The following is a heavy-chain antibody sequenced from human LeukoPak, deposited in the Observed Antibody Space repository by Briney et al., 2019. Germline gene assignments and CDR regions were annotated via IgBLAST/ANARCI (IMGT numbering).Heavy chain of an antibody. D-gene: IGHD1-26*01. CDR3: AKAFGFGATPFDYFDY. Sequence: GGSLRLSCAASGFTFSSYAMSWVRQAPGKGLEWVSAISGSGGSTYYADSVKGRFTISRDNSKNTLYLQMNSLRAEDTAVYYCAKAFGFGATPFDYFDYWGQGTLVAVSS. J-gene: IGHJ4*02. CDR1: GFTFSSYA. CDR2: ISGSGGST. V-gene: IGHV3-23*01.